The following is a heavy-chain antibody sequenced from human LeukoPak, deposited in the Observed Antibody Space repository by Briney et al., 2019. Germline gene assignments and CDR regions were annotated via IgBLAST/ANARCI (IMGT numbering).Heavy chain of an antibody. J-gene: IGHJ5*02. CDR1: GGSISSSGYY. V-gene: IGHV4-39*02. CDR3: ARDPTAAGKGAWFDP. Sequence: SETLSLTYTVSGGSISSSGYYWGWIRQPPGKGLEWIGSIYYSGSTYYNPSLKSRVTISVDTSKNQFSLKLSSVAAADTAVYYCARDPTAAGKGAWFDPWGQGTLVTVSS. D-gene: IGHD6-13*01. CDR2: IYYSGST.